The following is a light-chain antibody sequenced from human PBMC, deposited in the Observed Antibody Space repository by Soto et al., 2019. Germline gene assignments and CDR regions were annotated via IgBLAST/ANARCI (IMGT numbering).Light chain of an antibody. V-gene: IGKV1-5*03. CDR2: KAS. CDR1: QSTSSW. CDR3: QQYYTYPWT. Sequence: DIPMTQSPSTLSASVGDRVTITCRASQSTSSWLAWYQQKPGKAPKILIYKASSLESGVPSRFSGSGSGTEFTLTISSLQPDDFATYYCQQYYTYPWTFGQGTKVEIK. J-gene: IGKJ1*01.